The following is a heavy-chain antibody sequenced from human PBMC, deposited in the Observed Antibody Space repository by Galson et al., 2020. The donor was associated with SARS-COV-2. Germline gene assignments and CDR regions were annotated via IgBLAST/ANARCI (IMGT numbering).Heavy chain of an antibody. CDR3: ARIAPDSSGYYFDY. D-gene: IGHD3-22*01. Sequence: SGPTLAKPTQTLTLTCTFSGFSLSPTGICVSWIRQPPGKALEWLARIDWDDDKYYSTSLKTRLTISKDTSKNQVVLTMTNMDPVDTATYYCARIAPDSSGYYFDYWGQGTLVTVSS. CDR2: IDWDDDK. J-gene: IGHJ4*02. V-gene: IGHV2-70*11. CDR1: GFSLSPTGIC.